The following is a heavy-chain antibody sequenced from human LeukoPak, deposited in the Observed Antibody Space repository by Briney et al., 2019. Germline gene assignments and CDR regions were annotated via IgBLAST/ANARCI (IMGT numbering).Heavy chain of an antibody. J-gene: IGHJ5*02. CDR2: INPSGGST. CDR1: GCTFTSYY. V-gene: IGHV1-46*01. CDR3: VSSPLRFPFDP. Sequence: ASVRVSCKASGCTFTSYYMHWVRQAPGQGLEWMGIINPSGGSTSYAQKFQGRVTMTRDTSTSTVYMELSSLRSEDTAVYYCVSSPLRFPFDPWGQGTLVTVSS. D-gene: IGHD3-3*01.